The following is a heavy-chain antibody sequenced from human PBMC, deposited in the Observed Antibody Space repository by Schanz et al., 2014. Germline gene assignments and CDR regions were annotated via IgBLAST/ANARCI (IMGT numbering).Heavy chain of an antibody. CDR1: GFTFSTSA. Sequence: EVQLLESGGGLVQPGGSLRLSCAASGFTFSTSAMSWVRQVPGKGLEWVSAILGLASTTYYADSVKGRFTISRDNSKNTLYLQMNSLRPEDTAVYYCARKVVATIGGYYDNWGQGTLVIVSS. J-gene: IGHJ4*02. V-gene: IGHV3-23*01. CDR2: ILGLASTT. D-gene: IGHD5-12*01. CDR3: ARKVVATIGGYYDN.